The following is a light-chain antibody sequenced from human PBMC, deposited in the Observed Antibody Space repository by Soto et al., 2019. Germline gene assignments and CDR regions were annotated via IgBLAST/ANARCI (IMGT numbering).Light chain of an antibody. Sequence: IQLTQSPSPLSASVGDRVTITCRASQGISSYLAWYQQKPGKAPKLLISAASTLQSGVPSGLRGSGYGTDLTITISSMKNEDFETYYCQQHNSYTLTFGGGTKVDIK. CDR1: QGISSY. CDR3: QQHNSYTLT. V-gene: IGKV1-9*01. J-gene: IGKJ4*01. CDR2: AAS.